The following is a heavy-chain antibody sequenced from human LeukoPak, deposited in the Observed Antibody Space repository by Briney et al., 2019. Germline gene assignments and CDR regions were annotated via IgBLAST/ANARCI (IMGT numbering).Heavy chain of an antibody. Sequence: GASVKVSCKTSGYTFTGYYIHWVRQAPGQGLEWMGWINPNSGGTDYAQKFQGRVTMTRDTSISTAYMELSRLRSDDTAVYYCARALYYGSGSSPRDYWGQGTLVTVSS. V-gene: IGHV1-2*02. D-gene: IGHD3-10*01. J-gene: IGHJ4*02. CDR3: ARALYYGSGSSPRDY. CDR2: INPNSGGT. CDR1: GYTFTGYY.